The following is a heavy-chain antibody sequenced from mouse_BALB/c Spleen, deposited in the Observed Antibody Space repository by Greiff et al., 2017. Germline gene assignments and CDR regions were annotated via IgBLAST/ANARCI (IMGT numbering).Heavy chain of an antibody. Sequence: DVKLVESGGGLVKLGGSLKLSCAASGFTFSSYYMSWVRQTPEKRLELVAAINSNGGSTYYPDTVKGRFTISRDNAKNTLYLQMSSLKSEDTALYYCARGYGNYDYWGQGTTLTVSS. CDR1: GFTFSSYY. J-gene: IGHJ2*01. CDR2: INSNGGST. D-gene: IGHD2-1*01. CDR3: ARGYGNYDY. V-gene: IGHV5-6-2*01.